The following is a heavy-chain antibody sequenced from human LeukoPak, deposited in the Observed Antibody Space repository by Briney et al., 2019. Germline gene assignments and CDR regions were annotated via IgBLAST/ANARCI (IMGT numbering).Heavy chain of an antibody. CDR3: ARRGRWGYYFDY. CDR2: IYTSGST. J-gene: IGHJ4*02. D-gene: IGHD7-27*01. V-gene: IGHV4-4*09. Sequence: SETLSLPCTVSGGSISSYYWRWIRQPPGKALEWIGYIYTSGSTNYNPCLKSRVTISVDTSKNQFSLKLSSVTAADTAVYYCARRGRWGYYFDYWGQGTLVTVSS. CDR1: GGSISSYY.